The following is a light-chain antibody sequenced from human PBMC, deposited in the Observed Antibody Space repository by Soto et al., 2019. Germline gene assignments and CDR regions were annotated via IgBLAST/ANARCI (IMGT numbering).Light chain of an antibody. V-gene: IGKV1-33*01. Sequence: DIQMTQSPSSLSASVGDRVTITCQASQDISDYLNWFQQKPGKAPKLLIYDASNLETGVSSRFSGSGSGTDFTFTISSLQPEDIATYYCQQYENLPTFGQGTKLEIK. CDR3: QQYENLPT. CDR1: QDISDY. CDR2: DAS. J-gene: IGKJ2*01.